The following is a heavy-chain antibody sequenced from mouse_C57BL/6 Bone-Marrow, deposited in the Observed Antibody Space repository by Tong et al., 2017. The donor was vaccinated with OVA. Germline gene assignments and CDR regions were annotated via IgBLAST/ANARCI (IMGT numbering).Heavy chain of an antibody. Sequence: KTSGYTFTSYWMQWVKQRPGQGLEWIGAIYPGDGDTRYTQKFKGKATLTADKSPSTAFMQLSSRTSEDYAVYYCTRGGTTVVIDYWGQGTT. CDR2: IYPGDGDT. J-gene: IGHJ2*01. V-gene: IGHV1-87*01. D-gene: IGHD1-1*01. CDR3: TRGGTTVVIDY. CDR1: GYTFTSYW.